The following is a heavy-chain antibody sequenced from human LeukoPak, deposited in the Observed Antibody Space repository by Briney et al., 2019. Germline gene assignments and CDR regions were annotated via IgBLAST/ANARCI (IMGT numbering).Heavy chain of an antibody. D-gene: IGHD3-10*01. CDR3: ALSTPLSGFGD. Sequence: PGGSLRLSCAASGFTFSRYWMSWVRQAPGKGLEWVANINQDGSNKYYVDSMKGRFTISRDNAKNSLYLQMNSLRAEDTAVYYCALSTPLSGFGDWGQGTLVTVSS. CDR2: INQDGSNK. V-gene: IGHV3-7*01. CDR1: GFTFSRYW. J-gene: IGHJ4*02.